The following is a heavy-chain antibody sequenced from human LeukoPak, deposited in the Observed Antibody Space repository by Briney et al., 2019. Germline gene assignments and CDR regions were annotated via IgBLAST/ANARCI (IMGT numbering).Heavy chain of an antibody. D-gene: IGHD2-2*01. Sequence: GGSLRLSCAASGFTFSTYGMHWVRQAPGKGLEWVSLIWYDGSKKYYADSVKGRFTISRDNSKNTLYLQMNSLRAEDTAVYYCARDLNIVVGPVHHWGQGTLVTVSP. J-gene: IGHJ1*01. CDR2: IWYDGSKK. V-gene: IGHV3-33*01. CDR3: ARDLNIVVGPVHH. CDR1: GFTFSTYG.